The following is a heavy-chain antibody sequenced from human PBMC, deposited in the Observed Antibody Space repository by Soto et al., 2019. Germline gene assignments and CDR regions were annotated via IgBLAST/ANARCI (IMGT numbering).Heavy chain of an antibody. Sequence: GSLRLSCAASGFTFSSYAMSWVRQAPGKGLEWVSAISGSGGSTYYADSVKGRFTISRDNSKNTLYLQMNSLRAEDTAVYYCAKILWPTNTAMVHAWQKEQQPSDYWGQGTQVTVSS. CDR1: GFTFSSYA. CDR3: AKILWPTNTAMVHAWQKEQQPSDY. CDR2: ISGSGGST. V-gene: IGHV3-23*01. D-gene: IGHD5-18*01. J-gene: IGHJ4*02.